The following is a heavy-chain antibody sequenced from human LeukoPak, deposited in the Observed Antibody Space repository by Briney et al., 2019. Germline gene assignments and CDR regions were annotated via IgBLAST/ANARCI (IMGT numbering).Heavy chain of an antibody. D-gene: IGHD6-19*01. CDR2: INQDGSEK. Sequence: GGSLRLSCAASGFTFSSFWMSWVRQAPGKGLEWVANINQDGSEKYYVDSVKGRFTISRDNSKNTLYLQMNSLRAEDTAVYYCAKPRSQWLAGCWGQGTLVTVSS. J-gene: IGHJ4*02. V-gene: IGHV3-7*03. CDR3: AKPRSQWLAGC. CDR1: GFTFSSFW.